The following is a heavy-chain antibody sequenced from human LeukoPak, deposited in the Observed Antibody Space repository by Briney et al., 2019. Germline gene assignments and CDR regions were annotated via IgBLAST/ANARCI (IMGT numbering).Heavy chain of an antibody. CDR3: ARGIVGATTPGNWFDP. V-gene: IGHV4-59*13. J-gene: IGHJ5*02. CDR2: IYYSGRT. CDR1: GGSFSSYY. D-gene: IGHD1-26*01. Sequence: PAEPLSLTCTVSGGSFSSYYWSGIRQPPGRGLEGFGYIYYSGRTNYNPSLKSRVTISVDTSKNQFSLRLSSVTAADTAVYYCARGIVGATTPGNWFDPWGQGTLVTVSS.